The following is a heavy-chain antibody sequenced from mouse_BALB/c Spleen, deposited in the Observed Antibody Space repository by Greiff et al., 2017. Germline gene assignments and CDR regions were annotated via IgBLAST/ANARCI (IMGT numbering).Heavy chain of an antibody. V-gene: IGHV1S81*02. Sequence: VQLQQPGAELVKPGASVKLSCKASGYTFTSYWMHWVKQRPGQGLEWIGEINPSNGRTNYNEKFKSKATLTVDKSSSTAYMQLSSLTSEDSAVYYCARPGSSSYYFDYWGQGTTLTVSS. CDR3: ARPGSSSYYFDY. J-gene: IGHJ2*01. CDR1: GYTFTSYW. D-gene: IGHD1-1*01. CDR2: INPSNGRT.